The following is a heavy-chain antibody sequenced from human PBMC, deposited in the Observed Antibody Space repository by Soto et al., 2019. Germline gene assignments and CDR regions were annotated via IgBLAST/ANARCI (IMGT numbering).Heavy chain of an antibody. CDR1: GGSFSGYY. Sequence: SETLSLTCAVYGGSFSGYYWSWIRQPPGKGLEWIGEINHSGSTNYNPSLKSRVTISVDTSKNQFSLKLSSVTAADTAVYYCARASIAAAGTYYYYYYGMDVWGQGTTVTVS. V-gene: IGHV4-34*01. CDR2: INHSGST. CDR3: ARASIAAAGTYYYYYYGMDV. D-gene: IGHD6-13*01. J-gene: IGHJ6*02.